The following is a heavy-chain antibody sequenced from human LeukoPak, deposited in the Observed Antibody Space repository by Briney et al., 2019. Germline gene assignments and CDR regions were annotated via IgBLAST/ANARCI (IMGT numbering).Heavy chain of an antibody. V-gene: IGHV3-23*01. D-gene: IGHD3-22*01. Sequence: PGGSLRLSCAASGFTFSSYAMSWVRQAPGKGLEWVSAISGSGGSTYYADSVKGRFTISRDDSKNTLYLQMNSLRAEDTAVYYCAKSYDSSGYPYYFDYWGQGTLVTVSS. J-gene: IGHJ4*02. CDR3: AKSYDSSGYPYYFDY. CDR2: ISGSGGST. CDR1: GFTFSSYA.